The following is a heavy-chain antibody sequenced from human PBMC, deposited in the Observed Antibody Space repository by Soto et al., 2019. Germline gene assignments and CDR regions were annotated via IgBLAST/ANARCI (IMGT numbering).Heavy chain of an antibody. CDR2: TYYRSKWYN. V-gene: IGHV6-1*01. Sequence: SQTLSLTCAISGDSVSSNSATWSWIRQSPSRGLEWLGRTYYRSKWYNDYAISVKSRITINPDTSKNQFSLQLNSVTPEDTAVYYCTGGQDNLAVNFDYWGQGTPVTVS. CDR3: TGGQDNLAVNFDY. D-gene: IGHD1-1*01. CDR1: GDSVSSNSAT. J-gene: IGHJ4*02.